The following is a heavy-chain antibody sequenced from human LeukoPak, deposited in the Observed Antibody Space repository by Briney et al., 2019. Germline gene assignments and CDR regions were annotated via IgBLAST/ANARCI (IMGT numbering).Heavy chain of an antibody. J-gene: IGHJ6*03. Sequence: SVKVSCKASGGTFSSYAISWVRQAPGQGLEWMGGIIPIFGTANYAQKFQGRVTITADKSTSTAYMELSSLRSEDTAVYYCAREGILSSSYYYYYYYMDVWGKGTTVTVSS. CDR2: IIPIFGTA. CDR3: AREGILSSSYYYYYYYMDV. V-gene: IGHV1-69*06. D-gene: IGHD6-6*01. CDR1: GGTFSSYA.